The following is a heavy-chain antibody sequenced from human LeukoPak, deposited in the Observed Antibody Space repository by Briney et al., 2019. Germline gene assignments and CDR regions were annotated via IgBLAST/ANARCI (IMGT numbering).Heavy chain of an antibody. CDR3: ARGSYTYYDILTGPPSYYYYGMDV. Sequence: GGSLRLSCAASGFTVSSNYMSWVRQAPGKGLEWVSVIYSGGSTFYADSVKGRFTISRDNSKNTLCLQMNSLRAEDTAVYYCARGSYTYYDILTGPPSYYYYGMDVWGQGTTVTVSS. D-gene: IGHD3-9*01. V-gene: IGHV3-53*01. CDR2: IYSGGST. CDR1: GFTVSSNY. J-gene: IGHJ6*02.